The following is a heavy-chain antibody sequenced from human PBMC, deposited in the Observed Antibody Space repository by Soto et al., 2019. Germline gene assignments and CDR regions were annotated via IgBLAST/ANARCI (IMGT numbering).Heavy chain of an antibody. J-gene: IGHJ5*01. D-gene: IGHD3-16*01. CDR3: VSWGSAHLAS. V-gene: IGHV3-23*01. Sequence: APGKGLEWVSTISSNGENTHYADSVKGRFIISSDNSSNTVALQMNSLRVEDTAIYYCVSWGSAHLASWGQRTLVPVSS. CDR2: ISSNGENT.